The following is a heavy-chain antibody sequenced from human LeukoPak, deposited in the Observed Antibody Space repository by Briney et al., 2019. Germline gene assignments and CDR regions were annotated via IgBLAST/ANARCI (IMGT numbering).Heavy chain of an antibody. Sequence: GASVKVSCKASGYTFTGYYMHWVRQAPGQGLEWMGWISGHSGQTNYPRKVQDRVTMTADTSTSTAYLELRSLRSDDSAVYYCVRDSLLLGEQLVRGDYWGQGTLVTVSS. CDR3: VRDSLLLGEQLVRGDY. J-gene: IGHJ4*02. CDR2: ISGHSGQT. D-gene: IGHD6-6*01. V-gene: IGHV1-18*04. CDR1: GYTFTGYY.